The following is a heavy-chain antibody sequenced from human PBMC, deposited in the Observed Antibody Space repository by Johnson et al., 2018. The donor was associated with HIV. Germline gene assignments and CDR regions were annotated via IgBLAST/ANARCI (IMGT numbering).Heavy chain of an antibody. J-gene: IGHJ3*02. CDR2: ISSSGSTI. CDR1: GFSFSDYY. Sequence: QVQLVESGGGLVKPGGSLRLSCAASGFSFSDYYMSWIRQAPGKGLECISYISSSGSTIYYADSVKGRFTIPRDNAKNSLYLQMNSLRAEDTAVYYCARVGRWSTVVTPYYAFDIWGQGTMVTVSS. D-gene: IGHD4-23*01. CDR3: ARVGRWSTVVTPYYAFDI. V-gene: IGHV3-11*04.